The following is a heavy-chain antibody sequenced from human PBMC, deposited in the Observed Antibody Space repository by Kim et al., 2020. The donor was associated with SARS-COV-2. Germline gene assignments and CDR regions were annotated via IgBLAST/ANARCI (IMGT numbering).Heavy chain of an antibody. V-gene: IGHV3-21*06. CDR2: ISCNSSYK. CDR1: RFTFSSYS. Sequence: GGSLRLSCAASRFTFSSYSMNWVRQAPGKGLEWVSSISCNSSYKYYAESVKGRFTISRDNTKYLLYLHMNSLRDEDTAVYYCARDYDNIWGVIGPADDAFEMWGQGTRVTVSS. D-gene: IGHD3-16*02. J-gene: IGHJ3*02. CDR3: ARDYDNIWGVIGPADDAFEM.